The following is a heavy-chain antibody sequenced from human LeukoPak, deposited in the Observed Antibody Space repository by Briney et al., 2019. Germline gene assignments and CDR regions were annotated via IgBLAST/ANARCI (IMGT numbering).Heavy chain of an antibody. CDR3: ARHMYMRTYSSSVDY. CDR1: GCSFTSYW. Sequence: GEPLKISCKGSGCSFTSYWIGWVRQMPGKGLEWMGIIYPGDSDTRYSPSFQGQVTISADKSISTAYLQWSSLKASDTAMYYCARHMYMRTYSSSVDYWGQGTLVTVSS. D-gene: IGHD6-6*01. V-gene: IGHV5-51*01. J-gene: IGHJ4*02. CDR2: IYPGDSDT.